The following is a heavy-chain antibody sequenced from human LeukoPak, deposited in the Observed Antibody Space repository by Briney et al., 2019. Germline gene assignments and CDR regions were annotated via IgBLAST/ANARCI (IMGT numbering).Heavy chain of an antibody. CDR2: VIPIFGTA. V-gene: IGHV1-69*05. CDR3: ARSHLAAQYYYYYYYMDV. Sequence: SVKLSCKASGGTFSSYAISWVRQAPGQGLEWMGGVIPIFGTANYAQKFQGRVTITTDESTSTDYMELSSLRSEDTAVYYCARSHLAAQYYYYYYYMDVWGKGTTVTVSS. CDR1: GGTFSSYA. D-gene: IGHD2-15*01. J-gene: IGHJ6*03.